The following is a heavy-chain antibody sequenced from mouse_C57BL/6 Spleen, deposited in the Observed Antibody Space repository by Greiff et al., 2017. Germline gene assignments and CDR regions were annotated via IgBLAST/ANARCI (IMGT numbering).Heavy chain of an antibody. V-gene: IGHV1-81*01. D-gene: IGHD1-1*01. Sequence: QVQLKQSGAELARPGASVKLSCKASGYTFTSYGISWVKQRTGQGLEWIGEIYPRSGNTYYNEKFKGKATLTADKSSSTAYMELRSLTSEDSAVYFCARWTTITTVVEGDWYFDVWGTGTTVTVSS. CDR1: GYTFTSYG. J-gene: IGHJ1*03. CDR2: IYPRSGNT. CDR3: ARWTTITTVVEGDWYFDV.